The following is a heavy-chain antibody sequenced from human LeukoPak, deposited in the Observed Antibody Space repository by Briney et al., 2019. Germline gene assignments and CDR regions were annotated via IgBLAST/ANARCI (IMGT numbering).Heavy chain of an antibody. CDR3: ARDDDSRGYYGHFRP. Sequence: GGSLRLSCAASGFTFSDYYMGWIRQAPGKGLEWVSYISSSGTTIYYADSVKGRFTISRHNAKNSLYLQMSSLRAEDTALYYCARDDDSRGYYGHFRPWGQGTLVTVSS. J-gene: IGHJ1*01. CDR2: ISSSGTTI. CDR1: GFTFSDYY. D-gene: IGHD3-22*01. V-gene: IGHV3-11*01.